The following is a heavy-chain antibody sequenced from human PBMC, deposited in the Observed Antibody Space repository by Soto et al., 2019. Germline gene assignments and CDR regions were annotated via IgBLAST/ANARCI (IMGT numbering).Heavy chain of an antibody. CDR2: IIPIFGTT. Sequence: QVQLVQSGAEVKKPGSSVKVSCKASGGTFSSYPISWVRQAPGQGLEWMGGIIPIFGTTKYAQRFQGRVTITADQCTSTAYMELSSLRSEDTAVYFCARPRKTATTKGYDYWGQGTLVTVSS. CDR1: GGTFSSYP. V-gene: IGHV1-69*01. CDR3: ARPRKTATTKGYDY. D-gene: IGHD1-1*01. J-gene: IGHJ4*02.